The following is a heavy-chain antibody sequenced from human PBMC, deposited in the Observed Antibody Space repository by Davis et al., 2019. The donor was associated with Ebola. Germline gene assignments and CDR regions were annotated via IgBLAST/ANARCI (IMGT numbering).Heavy chain of an antibody. CDR1: GFTFSSYG. Sequence: GESLKISCAASGFTFSSYGMHWVRQAPGKGLEWVAFIRYDGSNKYYADSVKGRFTISRDNSKNTLYLQMNSLRAEDTAVYYCAKDVSEGSSSCYYYYGMDVWGQGTTVTVSS. V-gene: IGHV3-30*02. J-gene: IGHJ6*02. CDR3: AKDVSEGSSSCYYYYGMDV. CDR2: IRYDGSNK. D-gene: IGHD6-13*01.